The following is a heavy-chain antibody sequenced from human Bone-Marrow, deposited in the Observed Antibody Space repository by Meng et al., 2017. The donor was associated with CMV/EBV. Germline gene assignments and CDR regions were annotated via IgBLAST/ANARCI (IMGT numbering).Heavy chain of an antibody. CDR1: GYTLISYH. CDR3: VREMSGGFFDY. V-gene: IGHV1-46*01. CDR2: ITTSTGAT. D-gene: IGHD3-16*01. J-gene: IGHJ4*02. Sequence: SCKASGYTLISYHMHWVRQAPGQGLEWVGIITTSTGATYSAQKFQDRVTLTSDTSTSAVYMNLGSLRSEDTAVYYCVREMSGGFFDYWGQGTLVTVSS.